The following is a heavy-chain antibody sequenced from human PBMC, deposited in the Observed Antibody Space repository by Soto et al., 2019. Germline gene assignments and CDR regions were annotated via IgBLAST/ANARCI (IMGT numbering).Heavy chain of an antibody. V-gene: IGHV3-7*03. Sequence: ETLSLTCSVSGLTISSASYYWSWIRQHPGKGLEWVANIKQDGSEKHYVDSVKGRITISRDNAKNSLYLQMNSLRAEDSAVYYCSRSPYFFRGPLDYWGQGTLVTVSS. CDR2: IKQDGSEK. D-gene: IGHD3-9*01. CDR3: SRSPYFFRGPLDY. J-gene: IGHJ4*02. CDR1: GLTISSASYY.